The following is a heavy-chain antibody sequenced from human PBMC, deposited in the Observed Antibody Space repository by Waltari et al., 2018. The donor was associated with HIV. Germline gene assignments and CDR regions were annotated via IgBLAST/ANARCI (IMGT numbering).Heavy chain of an antibody. Sequence: QLQLVQSGAEVKKSVASVKVCCTAAGDTFTGSYMHWVRQAPGQGLEWMGWINPNSGGTNYAQKFQGRVTMTRDTSISTAYMELSRLRSDDTAIYYCARRIAAAGIHNWFDPWGQGTLVTVSS. J-gene: IGHJ5*02. CDR1: GDTFTGSY. V-gene: IGHV1-2*02. CDR2: INPNSGGT. CDR3: ARRIAAAGIHNWFDP. D-gene: IGHD6-13*01.